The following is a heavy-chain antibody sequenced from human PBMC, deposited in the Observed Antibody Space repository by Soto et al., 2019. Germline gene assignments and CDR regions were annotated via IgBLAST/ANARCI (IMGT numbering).Heavy chain of an antibody. J-gene: IGHJ6*02. CDR3: AREVSSGWTGGYYYYYGMDV. V-gene: IGHV3-7*03. CDR2: IKQDGSEK. D-gene: IGHD6-19*01. CDR1: GFTFSSYW. Sequence: EVQLVESGGGLVQPGGSLRLSCAASGFTFSSYWMSWVRQAPGKGLEWVANIKQDGSEKYYVDSVKGRFTISRDNAKNSLYLQMNSLRAEDTAVYYCAREVSSGWTGGYYYYYGMDVWGQGTTVTVSS.